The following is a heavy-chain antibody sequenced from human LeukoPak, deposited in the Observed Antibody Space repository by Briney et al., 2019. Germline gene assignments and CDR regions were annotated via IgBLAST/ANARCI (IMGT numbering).Heavy chain of an antibody. Sequence: GASVKVSCKASGYTFTSYAMHWVRQAPGQGLEWMGGIIPIFGTANYAQKFQGRVTITADESTSTAYMELSSLRSEDTAVYYCARDSFPYCSGGSCWNYWGQGTLVTVSS. CDR1: GYTFTSYA. V-gene: IGHV1-69*13. D-gene: IGHD2-15*01. CDR2: IIPIFGTA. J-gene: IGHJ4*02. CDR3: ARDSFPYCSGGSCWNY.